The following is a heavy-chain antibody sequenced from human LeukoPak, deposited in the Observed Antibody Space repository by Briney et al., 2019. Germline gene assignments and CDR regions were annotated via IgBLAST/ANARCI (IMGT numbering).Heavy chain of an antibody. V-gene: IGHV3-30-3*01. CDR1: GFTSSSYA. CDR3: ASPKVGNYYGMDV. Sequence: GGPLRLSCAASGFTSSSYAMHWVRQAPGKGLEWVAVISYDGSNKYYADSVKGRFTISRDNSKNTLYLQMNSLRAEDTAVYYCASPKVGNYYGMDVWGQGTTVTVSS. J-gene: IGHJ6*02. CDR2: ISYDGSNK. D-gene: IGHD2-15*01.